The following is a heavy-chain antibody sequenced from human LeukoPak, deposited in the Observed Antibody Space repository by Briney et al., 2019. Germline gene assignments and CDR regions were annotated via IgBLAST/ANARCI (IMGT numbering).Heavy chain of an antibody. CDR1: GGSFSGYY. Sequence: SETLSLTCAVYGGSFSGYYWSWIRQPPGKGLEWIGYIYYGGSPDYNPSLKSRVTISMDTSKNQFSLKLSSVTAADTAVYYCARAYVENWFDPWGQGTLVTVSS. D-gene: IGHD3-16*01. V-gene: IGHV4-59*01. J-gene: IGHJ5*02. CDR2: IYYGGSP. CDR3: ARAYVENWFDP.